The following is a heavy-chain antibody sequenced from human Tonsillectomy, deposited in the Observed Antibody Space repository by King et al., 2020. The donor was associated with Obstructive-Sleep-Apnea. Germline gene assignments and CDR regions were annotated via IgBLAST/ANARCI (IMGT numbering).Heavy chain of an antibody. V-gene: IGHV3-23*04. CDR1: GFTFSSYA. CDR2: ISGSSSTT. D-gene: IGHD1-26*01. CDR3: AKEKGGSWVGDYFDY. J-gene: IGHJ4*02. Sequence: VQLVESGGGLVQPGGSLRLSCAASGFTFSSYAMNWVRQAPGKGLEWVSVISGSSSTTYYADSVKGRFTISRDNSKNTLYLQMNSLRAEDTAVYYCAKEKGGSWVGDYFDYWGQGTLVTVSS.